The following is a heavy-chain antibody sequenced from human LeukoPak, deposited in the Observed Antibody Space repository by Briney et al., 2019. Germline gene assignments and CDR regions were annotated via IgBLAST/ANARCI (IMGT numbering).Heavy chain of an antibody. CDR2: ISGSGGNT. CDR1: GFTFSSYA. V-gene: IGHV3-23*01. Sequence: GGSLRLSCAASGFTFSSYAMSWVRQAPGKGLEWVSVISGSGGNTYYADSVKGRFTISRDNSKNTLYLQMNSLRAEDTAVYYCAKADSGIAAAAPHFDNWGQGTLVTVSS. CDR3: AKADSGIAAAAPHFDN. D-gene: IGHD6-13*01. J-gene: IGHJ4*02.